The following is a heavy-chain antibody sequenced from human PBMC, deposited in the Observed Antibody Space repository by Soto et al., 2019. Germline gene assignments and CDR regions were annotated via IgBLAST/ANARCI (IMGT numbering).Heavy chain of an antibody. CDR3: ARERGIGSYAALDF. J-gene: IGHJ3*01. D-gene: IGHD1-26*01. Sequence: QVQLVQSGAEVKKPGASVKVSCKSSGYSFTSSYMHWVRQAPGEGLEWMGMINPDGGSTTYAKNFQGRVTVTRDTSTSTVYMALSSLRLDDTAMYYCARERGIGSYAALDFWVQGTLVTVSA. CDR1: GYSFTSSY. V-gene: IGHV1-46*01. CDR2: INPDGGST.